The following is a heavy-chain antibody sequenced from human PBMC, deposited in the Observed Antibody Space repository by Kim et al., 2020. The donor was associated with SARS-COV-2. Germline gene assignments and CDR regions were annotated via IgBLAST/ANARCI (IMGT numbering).Heavy chain of an antibody. Sequence: GGSLRLSCAASGFTFSSYAMSWVRQAPGKGLEWVSAISGSGGSTYYADSVKGRFTISRDNSKNTLYLQMNSLRAEDTAVYYCAKDSVYSSGWIRVYYFDYWGQGTLVTVSS. D-gene: IGHD6-19*01. CDR2: ISGSGGST. CDR3: AKDSVYSSGWIRVYYFDY. CDR1: GFTFSSYA. J-gene: IGHJ4*02. V-gene: IGHV3-23*01.